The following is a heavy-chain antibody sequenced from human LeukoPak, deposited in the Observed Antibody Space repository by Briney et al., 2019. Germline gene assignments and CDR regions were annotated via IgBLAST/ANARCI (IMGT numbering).Heavy chain of an antibody. CDR1: GFTFSSFA. J-gene: IGHJ3*02. CDR2: IGSDSGGI. V-gene: IGHV3-23*01. Sequence: GGSLRLSCAASGFTFSSFAMIWVRQAPGKGLEWVSVIGSDSGGIVYADSVKGRFTISRDNSNNTLYLQMNSLRADDTAVYYCAGEGYNWNYGTFRAFDIWGQGTMVTVSS. CDR3: AGEGYNWNYGTFRAFDI. D-gene: IGHD1-7*01.